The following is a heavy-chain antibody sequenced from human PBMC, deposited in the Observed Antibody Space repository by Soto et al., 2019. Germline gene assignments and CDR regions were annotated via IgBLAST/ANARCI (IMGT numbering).Heavy chain of an antibody. CDR2: INSDGSST. CDR3: ARDQLYYNDISGRPLNAFDV. CDR1: GFTFSSYW. J-gene: IGHJ3*01. V-gene: IGHV3-74*01. Sequence: GGSLRLSCAASGFTFSSYWMHWVRQAPGKGLVWVSRINSDGSSTSYADSVKGRFTISRDNAKNSLYLQMNSLRAEDTAAYYCARDQLYYNDISGRPLNAFDVWGQGTMVTVSS. D-gene: IGHD3-22*01.